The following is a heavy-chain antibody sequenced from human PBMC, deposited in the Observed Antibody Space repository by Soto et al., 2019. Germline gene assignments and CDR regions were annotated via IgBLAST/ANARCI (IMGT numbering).Heavy chain of an antibody. J-gene: IGHJ4*02. V-gene: IGHV3-23*01. CDR1: GFPFSSYA. Sequence: EVHLLESGGGLVQPGGSLRLSCAGSGFPFSSYAMSWVRQAPEKGLEWVSALRDSGVSPYYADSVKGRFTISRDNSRNTLYLEMNSLRAEDTAVYYCATHTRTLGDWGQGTLVTVSS. CDR2: LRDSGVSP. CDR3: ATHTRTLGD.